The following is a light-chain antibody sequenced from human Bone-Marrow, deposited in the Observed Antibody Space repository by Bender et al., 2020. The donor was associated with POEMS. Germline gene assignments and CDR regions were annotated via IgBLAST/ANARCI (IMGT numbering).Light chain of an antibody. J-gene: IGLJ2*01. V-gene: IGLV2-23*03. CDR3: CSYAASDTFL. CDR1: SSDVGSYNL. Sequence: QSALTQPASVSGSPGQSITISCTGTSSDVGSYNLVSWYQQHPGKAPKLMIYEGSKRPSGVSNRFSGFKSGNTASLTISEIQAEDEAFYYCCSYAASDTFLFGGGTKVTVL. CDR2: EGS.